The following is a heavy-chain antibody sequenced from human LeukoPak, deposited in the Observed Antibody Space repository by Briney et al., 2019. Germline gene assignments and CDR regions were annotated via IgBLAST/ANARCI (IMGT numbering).Heavy chain of an antibody. CDR2: INPNSGGT. CDR3: ARDPAHSSSWYED. CDR1: GFTFSSYG. D-gene: IGHD6-13*01. Sequence: PGGSLRLSCAASGFTFSSYGMHWVRQAPGQGLEWMGWINPNSGGTNYAQKFQGRVTMTRDTSISTAYMELSRLRSDDTAVYYCARDPAHSSSWYEDWGQGTLVTVSS. V-gene: IGHV1-2*02. J-gene: IGHJ4*02.